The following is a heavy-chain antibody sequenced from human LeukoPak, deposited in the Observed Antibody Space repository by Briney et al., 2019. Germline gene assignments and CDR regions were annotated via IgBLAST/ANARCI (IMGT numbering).Heavy chain of an antibody. V-gene: IGHV6-1*01. CDR1: GDSVSSNSAA. CDR2: TYYRSKWYN. J-gene: IGHJ5*02. Sequence: SQTLSLTCAISGDSVSSNSAAWIWIRQSPSRGLEWLGRTYYRSKWYNDYAVSVKSRITINPDTSKNQFSLQLNSVTPEDTAVYYCVRDLTVTTLRWFDPWGQGTLVTVSS. CDR3: VRDLTVTTLRWFDP. D-gene: IGHD4-17*01.